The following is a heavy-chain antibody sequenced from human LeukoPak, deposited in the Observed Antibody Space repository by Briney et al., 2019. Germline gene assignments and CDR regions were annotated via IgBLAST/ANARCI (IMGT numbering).Heavy chain of an antibody. Sequence: GGSLRLSCAASGFTFSSYWMSWVRQAPGKGLEWVANIKQDGSEKYYVDSVKGRFTISRDNAKNSLYLQMNSLRAEDTAVCYCARTLPFTVATDGMDVWGQGTTVTVSS. D-gene: IGHD5-12*01. J-gene: IGHJ6*02. CDR3: ARTLPFTVATDGMDV. CDR2: IKQDGSEK. V-gene: IGHV3-7*01. CDR1: GFTFSSYW.